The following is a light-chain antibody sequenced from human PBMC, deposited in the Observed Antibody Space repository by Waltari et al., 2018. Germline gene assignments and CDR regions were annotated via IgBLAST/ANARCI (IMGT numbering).Light chain of an antibody. Sequence: EIVLTQSPGPLSLSLWERATVPCRARQSVSRALAWYQQKPGQAPRILIYGASNRATAIPDRFSGSGSGTDFSLTISRLEPDDFAVYYCQHYLRLPVTFGQGTTVEI. CDR1: QSVSRA. V-gene: IGKV3-20*01. CDR3: QHYLRLPVT. J-gene: IGKJ1*01. CDR2: GAS.